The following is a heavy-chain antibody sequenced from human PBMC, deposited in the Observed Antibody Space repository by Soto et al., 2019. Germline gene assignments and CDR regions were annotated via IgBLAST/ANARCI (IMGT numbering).Heavy chain of an antibody. CDR3: ASFFGAGLSAFDY. J-gene: IGHJ4*02. D-gene: IGHD3-16*02. CDR2: IKQDGSEK. V-gene: IGHV3-7*01. CDR1: GFTFSSYG. Sequence: GGSLRLSCAASGFTFSSYGMTGVRQAPGKGLEWVANIKQDGSEKYYVDSVKGRFTISRDNAKNSLYLQMNSLRAEDTAVYYCASFFGAGLSAFDYWGQGTLVTVSS.